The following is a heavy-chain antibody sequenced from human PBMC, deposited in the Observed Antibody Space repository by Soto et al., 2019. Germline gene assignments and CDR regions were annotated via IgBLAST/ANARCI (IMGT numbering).Heavy chain of an antibody. V-gene: IGHV3-30*18. CDR2: ISYDGSNK. CDR3: AKALWSGYSTTGDY. D-gene: IGHD3-3*01. Sequence: QVQLVESGGGVVQPGRSLRLSCAASGFTFSSYGMHWVRQAPGKGLEWVAVISYDGSNKYYADSVKGRFTISRDNSKNPLYLQMNSLRAEDTAVYYCAKALWSGYSTTGDYWGQGTLVTVSS. CDR1: GFTFSSYG. J-gene: IGHJ4*02.